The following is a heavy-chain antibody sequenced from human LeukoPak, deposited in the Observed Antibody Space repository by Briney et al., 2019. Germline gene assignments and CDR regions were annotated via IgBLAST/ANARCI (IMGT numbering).Heavy chain of an antibody. J-gene: IGHJ3*02. Sequence: GGSLRLSCAASGFTFSSYGMHWVRQAPGKGLEWVAVISYDGSNKYYADSVKGRFTISRDNSKNTLYLQMNSLRAEDTAVYYCARDPYDSGGHGAFDIWGQGTMVTVSS. CDR1: GFTFSSYG. V-gene: IGHV3-30*03. CDR2: ISYDGSNK. CDR3: ARDPYDSGGHGAFDI. D-gene: IGHD3-22*01.